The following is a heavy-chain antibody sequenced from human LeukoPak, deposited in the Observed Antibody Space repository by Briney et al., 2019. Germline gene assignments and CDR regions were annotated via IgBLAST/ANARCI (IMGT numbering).Heavy chain of an antibody. J-gene: IGHJ5*01. CDR3: ATGSAHYYDS. CDR2: IPHDGSDA. V-gene: IGHV3-30-3*01. D-gene: IGHD3-22*01. Sequence: GGSLRLSCAASGFTFTSNCMHWVRQAPGKGLELVAVIPHDGSDASYADSVRGRFTISRDNSKNTQYLQMNSLRIEDSAVYYCATGSAHYYDSWGQGTLVTVSS. CDR1: GFTFTSNC.